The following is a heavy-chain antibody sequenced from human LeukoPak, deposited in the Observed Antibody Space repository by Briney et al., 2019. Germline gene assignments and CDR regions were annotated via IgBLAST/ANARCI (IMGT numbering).Heavy chain of an antibody. CDR1: GFTFSSYW. V-gene: IGHV3-7*01. D-gene: IGHD3-22*01. CDR3: ARDVRKWLYPYYYGMDV. J-gene: IGHJ6*02. Sequence: GGSLRLSCAASGFTFSSYWMSWVRQAPGKGLEWVANIKQDGSEKYYVDSVKGRFTISRDNAKNPLYLQMNSLRAEDTAVYYCARDVRKWLYPYYYGMDVWGQGTTVTVSS. CDR2: IKQDGSEK.